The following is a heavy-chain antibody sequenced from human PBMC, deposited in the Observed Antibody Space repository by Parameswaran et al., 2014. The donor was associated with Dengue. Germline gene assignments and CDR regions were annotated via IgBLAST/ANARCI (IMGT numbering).Heavy chain of an antibody. J-gene: IGHJ6*02. Sequence: VRQMPGKGLEWVSSISSGGTYIYYADSAEGRFTISRDNAKKLVYLQMNSLRAEDTADYYCARGFRLAATSGYYGMDVWGQGTTVTVSS. D-gene: IGHD3-9*01. CDR2: ISSGGTYI. V-gene: IGHV3-21*01. CDR3: ARGFRLAATSGYYGMDV.